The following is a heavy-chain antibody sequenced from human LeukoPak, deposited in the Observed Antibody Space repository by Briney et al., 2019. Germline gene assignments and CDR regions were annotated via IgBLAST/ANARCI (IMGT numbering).Heavy chain of an antibody. CDR3: ASRIFGLDY. CDR2: IYTSGST. V-gene: IGHV4-61*02. Sequence: SQTLSPTCTVSGGSISSGSYYWSWIRQPAGKGLEWIGRIYTSGSTNYNPSLKSRVTISVDTSKNQFSLKLSSVTAADTAVYYCASRIFGLDYWGQGTLVTVSS. CDR1: GGSISSGSYY. J-gene: IGHJ4*02. D-gene: IGHD3/OR15-3a*01.